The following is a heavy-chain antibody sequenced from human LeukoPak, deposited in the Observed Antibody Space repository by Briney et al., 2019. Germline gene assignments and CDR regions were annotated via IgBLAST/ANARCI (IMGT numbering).Heavy chain of an antibody. V-gene: IGHV4-39*07. J-gene: IGHJ4*02. D-gene: IGHD5-24*01. CDR3: ARGTIEEGRWLQLRGSPPRVGDY. CDR2: INHSGST. Sequence: SSETLSLTCTVSGGSISSSSYYWSWIRQPPGKGLEWIGEINHSGSTNYNPSLKSRVTISVDTSKNQFSLKLSSVTAADTAVYYCARGTIEEGRWLQLRGSPPRVGDYWGQGTLVTVSS. CDR1: GGSISSSSYY.